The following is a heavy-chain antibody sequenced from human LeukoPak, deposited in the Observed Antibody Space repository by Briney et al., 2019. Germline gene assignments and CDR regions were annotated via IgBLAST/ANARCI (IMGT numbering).Heavy chain of an antibody. D-gene: IGHD3-22*01. Sequence: GGSLRLSCAASGFTFDDYGMSWVRRAPGKGLEWVSGINWNGGSTGYADSVKGRFTISRDNAKNSLYLQMNSLRAEDTALYYCARVKGYDSSGYYGAFDIWGQGTMVTVPS. J-gene: IGHJ3*02. V-gene: IGHV3-20*04. CDR1: GFTFDDYG. CDR2: INWNGGST. CDR3: ARVKGYDSSGYYGAFDI.